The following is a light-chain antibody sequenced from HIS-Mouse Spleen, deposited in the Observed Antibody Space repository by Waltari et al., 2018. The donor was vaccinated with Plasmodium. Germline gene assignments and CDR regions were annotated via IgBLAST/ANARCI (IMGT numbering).Light chain of an antibody. Sequence: SYELTQPPSVSVSPGQTARITCPGPAFPNNNAYWYQQKPGQAPVLVIYEDSKRPSGIPERFSGSSSGTMATLTISGAQVEDEADYYCYSTDSSGNHRVFGGGTKLTVL. CDR1: AFPNNN. V-gene: IGLV3-10*01. CDR2: EDS. CDR3: YSTDSSGNHRV. J-gene: IGLJ3*02.